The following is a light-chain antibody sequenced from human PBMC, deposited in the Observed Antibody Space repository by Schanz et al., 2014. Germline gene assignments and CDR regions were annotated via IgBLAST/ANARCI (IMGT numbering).Light chain of an antibody. CDR2: GAS. Sequence: ETVMTQSPATLSVSPGERATLSCRASQSVSSDLAWYQRKPGQAPRLLIYGASTRATGIPARFSGSGSGTDFTLTISSLEPEDFATYYCQQANSFPQLTFGGGTKVEIK. CDR3: QQANSFPQLT. V-gene: IGKV3-15*01. CDR1: QSVSSD. J-gene: IGKJ4*01.